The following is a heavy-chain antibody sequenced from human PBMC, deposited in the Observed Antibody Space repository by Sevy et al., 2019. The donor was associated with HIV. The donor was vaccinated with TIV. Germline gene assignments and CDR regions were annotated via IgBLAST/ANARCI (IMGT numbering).Heavy chain of an antibody. Sequence: ASVKVSCKASGGTFSSYAISWVRQAPGQGLEWMGGIIPIFGTANYAQKFQGRVTITGDESTSTANMELSSLRSEDTAVYYCARDGRIVVVVAATRYCYGMDVWGQGTTVTVSS. V-gene: IGHV1-69*13. CDR3: ARDGRIVVVVAATRYCYGMDV. J-gene: IGHJ6*02. D-gene: IGHD2-15*01. CDR2: IIPIFGTA. CDR1: GGTFSSYA.